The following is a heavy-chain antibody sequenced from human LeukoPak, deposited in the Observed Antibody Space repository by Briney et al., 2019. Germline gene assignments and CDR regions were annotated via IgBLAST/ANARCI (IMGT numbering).Heavy chain of an antibody. CDR2: ISGSGGST. V-gene: IGHV3-23*01. J-gene: IGHJ5*02. D-gene: IGHD1-26*01. CDR3: AKSNLGGATRPWFDP. CDR1: GFTFSSYA. Sequence: PGGSLRLSCAAPGFTFSSYAMSWVRQAPGKGLEWVSAISGSGGSTYYADSVKGRFTISRDNSKNTLYLQMNSLRAEDTAVYYCAKSNLGGATRPWFDPWGQGTLVTVSS.